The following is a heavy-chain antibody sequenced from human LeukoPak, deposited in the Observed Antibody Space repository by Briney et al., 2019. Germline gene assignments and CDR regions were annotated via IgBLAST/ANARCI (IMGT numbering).Heavy chain of an antibody. CDR1: SGSVSSGSYY. J-gene: IGHJ4*02. CDR2: IYYSGSS. Sequence: PSETLTLTCTVSSGSVSSGSYYWRRIRQPPGKGLEWIGYIYYSGSSNYNPSLKSRVTISVDTSKNQFSLKLSSVTAADTAVYSCARDGYIYGSDYWGQGTLVTVYS. CDR3: ARDGYIYGSDY. D-gene: IGHD5-18*01. V-gene: IGHV4-61*01.